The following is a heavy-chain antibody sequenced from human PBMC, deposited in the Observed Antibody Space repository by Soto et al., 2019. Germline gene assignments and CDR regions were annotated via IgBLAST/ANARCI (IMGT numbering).Heavy chain of an antibody. CDR2: IYYTGST. Sequence: QVQLQESGPGLVKPSQTLSLTCAVSGGSISRGDYYWSWFRQPPGKGLEWIGYIYYTGSTYYNPSLRSRITISGDRSKNQFSLRLSSVTAADTAVYFCARAMNYGDSSSDSYFFGMDVWGQGTTVTVSS. CDR3: ARAMNYGDSSSDSYFFGMDV. V-gene: IGHV4-30-4*01. CDR1: GGSISRGDYY. D-gene: IGHD4-17*01. J-gene: IGHJ6*02.